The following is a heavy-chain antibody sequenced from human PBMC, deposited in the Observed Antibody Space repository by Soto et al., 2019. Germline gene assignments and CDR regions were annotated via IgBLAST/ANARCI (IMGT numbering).Heavy chain of an antibody. Sequence: QVHLVQSGAEVKKPGSSVKVSCKASGGTFSSYAINWVRQAPGQGLEWMGGFIPVFGTANYAQKFQGRVTITADESTNTAYMGLSSLISEDTAVYFCAGDIVGSTGFELWGRGTLVTVSS. V-gene: IGHV1-69*12. D-gene: IGHD1-26*01. CDR3: AGDIVGSTGFEL. J-gene: IGHJ2*01. CDR2: FIPVFGTA. CDR1: GGTFSSYA.